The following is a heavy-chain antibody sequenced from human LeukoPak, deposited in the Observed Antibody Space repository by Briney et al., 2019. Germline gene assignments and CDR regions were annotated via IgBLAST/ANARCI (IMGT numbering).Heavy chain of an antibody. Sequence: NPSETLSLTCAVSGGSISSNSYYWGWIRQPPGKGLEWIGSIYYSGSTYYNPSLKSRVTISVDTSKNQFSLKLSSVTAADTAVYYCARGLSQRGSRGAPVKKYYFDYWGQGTLVTVSS. CDR3: ARGLSQRGSRGAPVKKYYFDY. J-gene: IGHJ4*02. CDR1: GGSISSNSYY. CDR2: IYYSGST. V-gene: IGHV4-39*01. D-gene: IGHD6-25*01.